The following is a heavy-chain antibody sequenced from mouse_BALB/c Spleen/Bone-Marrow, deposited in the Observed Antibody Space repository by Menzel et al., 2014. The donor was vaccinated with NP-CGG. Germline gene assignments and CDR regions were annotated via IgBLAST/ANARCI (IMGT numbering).Heavy chain of an antibody. CDR3: ARDWDWYFDV. CDR2: IHPGSGGT. V-gene: IGHV1-54*01. J-gene: IGHJ1*01. D-gene: IGHD4-1*01. Sequence: RPGTSVKVSCKASGYAFXNYLIEWVKQRPGQGLEWIGVIHPGSGGTNYNEKFKGKAXLTXXKSSSTAYMQLSSLXSXXSXXXXCARDWDWYFDVWGAXXTVTVSS. CDR1: GYAFXNYL.